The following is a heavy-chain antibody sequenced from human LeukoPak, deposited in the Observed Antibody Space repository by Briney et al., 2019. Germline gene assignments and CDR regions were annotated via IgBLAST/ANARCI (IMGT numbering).Heavy chain of an antibody. CDR1: GGTISSSSYY. Sequence: SETLSLTXTVSGGTISSSSYYWGWIRQPPGEGLEWIGSIYYSGTTYYNPSLKSRVTISVDTSKSQFSLRPTSVTAADTAVYYCARHVRFLEWLSSYYFDYWGQGTLVTVSS. CDR2: IYYSGTT. J-gene: IGHJ4*02. CDR3: ARHVRFLEWLSSYYFDY. D-gene: IGHD3-3*01. V-gene: IGHV4-39*01.